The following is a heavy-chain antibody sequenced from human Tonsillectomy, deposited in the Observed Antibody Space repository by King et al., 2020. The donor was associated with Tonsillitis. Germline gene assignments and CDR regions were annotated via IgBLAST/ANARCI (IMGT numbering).Heavy chain of an antibody. CDR3: AKDCGGSCYSARCTLSYGMDV. CDR1: GFTFSSYA. Sequence: VQLVESGGGLVQPGGSLRLSCAASGFTFSSYAMSWVRQAPGKGLEWVSAISGSGGSTYYADSVKGRFTISRDNSKNTLYLQMNSLRAEDTAVYYWAKDCGGSCYSARCTLSYGMDVWGQGTTVTVSS. V-gene: IGHV3-23*04. J-gene: IGHJ6*02. CDR2: ISGSGGST. D-gene: IGHD2-15*01.